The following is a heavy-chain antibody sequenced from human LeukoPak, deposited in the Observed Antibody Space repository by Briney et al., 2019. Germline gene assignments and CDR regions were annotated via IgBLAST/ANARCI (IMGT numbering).Heavy chain of an antibody. CDR3: ARVGYREYSAGWQWGTGRKSYHFVDV. Sequence: PGGSLRLSCVGTGFKFSEFYMSWIRQAPGKGLEWISYAGDRFTTTYYADSVRGRFTVSRDSARNSLDLQMSSLTTDSTAIYYCARVGYREYSAGWQWGTGRKSYHFVDVWGKGTTVIVSP. V-gene: IGHV3-11*01. CDR1: GFKFSEFY. CDR2: AGDRFTTT. D-gene: IGHD1-1*01. J-gene: IGHJ6*04.